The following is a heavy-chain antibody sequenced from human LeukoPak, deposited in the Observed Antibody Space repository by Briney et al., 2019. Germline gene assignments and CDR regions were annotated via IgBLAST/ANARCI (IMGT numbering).Heavy chain of an antibody. Sequence: PGGSPRLSCAASGFTFSSYWMSWVRQAPGKGLEWVANIKQDGSEKYYVDSVKGRFTISRDNAKNSLYLQMNSLRAEDTAVYYCARDRGYCSSTSCYYFDYWGQGTLVTVSS. J-gene: IGHJ4*02. V-gene: IGHV3-7*03. CDR2: IKQDGSEK. CDR3: ARDRGYCSSTSCYYFDY. CDR1: GFTFSSYW. D-gene: IGHD2-2*01.